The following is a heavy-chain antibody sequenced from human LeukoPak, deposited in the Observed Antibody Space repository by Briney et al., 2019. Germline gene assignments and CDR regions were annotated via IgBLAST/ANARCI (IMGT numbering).Heavy chain of an antibody. V-gene: IGHV3-30-3*01. Sequence: QPGRSLRLSCAASGFTFSSYAMHWVRQAPGKGLEWVAVISYDGSNKHYADSVKGRFTISRDNSKNTLYLQMNSLRAEDTAVYYCARGPWDYWGQGTLVTVSS. CDR1: GFTFSSYA. CDR2: ISYDGSNK. J-gene: IGHJ4*02. CDR3: ARGPWDY.